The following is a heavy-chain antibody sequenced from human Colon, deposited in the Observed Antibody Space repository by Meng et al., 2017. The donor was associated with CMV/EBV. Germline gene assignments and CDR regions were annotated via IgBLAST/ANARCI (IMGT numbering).Heavy chain of an antibody. J-gene: IGHJ5*01. CDR3: ARGQLWLDS. CDR2: IKQDGSET. V-gene: IGHV3-7*04. CDR1: GMTLSSYW. Sequence: GESLKISCAASGMTLSSYWMTWVRQAPGKGLEWVANIKQDGSETSYVDSVKGRFTISRDNAENSLYLQMNNLRAEDTAVYYCARGQLWLDSWGQGTLVTVSS. D-gene: IGHD3-10*01.